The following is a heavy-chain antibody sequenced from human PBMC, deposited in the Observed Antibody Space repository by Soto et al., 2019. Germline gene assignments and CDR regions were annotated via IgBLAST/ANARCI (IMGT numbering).Heavy chain of an antibody. V-gene: IGHV3-48*02. CDR3: ARDPDQYYDILTGYYTLYYFDY. J-gene: IGHJ4*02. Sequence: GGSLRLSCAASGFTFSSYSMNWVRQAPGKGLEWVSYISSSSSSTIYYADSVKGRFTISRDNAKNSLYLQMNSLRDEDTAVYYCARDPDQYYDILTGYYTLYYFDYWGQGTLVTVSS. D-gene: IGHD3-9*01. CDR2: ISSSSSSTI. CDR1: GFTFSSYS.